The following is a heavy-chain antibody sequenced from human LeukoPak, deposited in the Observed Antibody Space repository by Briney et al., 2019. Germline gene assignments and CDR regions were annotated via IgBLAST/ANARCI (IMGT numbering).Heavy chain of an antibody. CDR2: IGGSGGGT. D-gene: IGHD6-19*01. Sequence: GGSLRLSCAASGFTFSSYAMSWVRQAPGKGPEWVSAIGGSGGGTYYADSVKGRFTISRDNSKKMLFLQMHSLRAEDTAVYYCAKVQYSSGWLHDYWGQGTLVTVSS. J-gene: IGHJ4*02. CDR3: AKVQYSSGWLHDY. CDR1: GFTFSSYA. V-gene: IGHV3-23*01.